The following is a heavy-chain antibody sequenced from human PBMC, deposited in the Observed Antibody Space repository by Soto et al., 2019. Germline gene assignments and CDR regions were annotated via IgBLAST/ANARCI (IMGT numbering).Heavy chain of an antibody. D-gene: IGHD6-6*01. V-gene: IGHV3-30-3*01. CDR3: ARDQQLGGYYSYGMDV. CDR2: ISYDGSNK. J-gene: IGHJ6*02. Sequence: GGSLRLSCAASGFTFSRYAMHWVRQAPGKGLEWVAVISYDGSNKYYEDSVKGRFTISRDNSKNTLYLQMNSLRAEDTAVYYCARDQQLGGYYSYGMDVWGQGTTVTVSS. CDR1: GFTFSRYA.